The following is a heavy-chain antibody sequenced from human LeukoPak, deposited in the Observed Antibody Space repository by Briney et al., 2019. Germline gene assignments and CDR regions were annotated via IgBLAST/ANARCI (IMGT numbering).Heavy chain of an antibody. CDR2: ISSSGGRT. J-gene: IGHJ4*02. Sequence: GGSLRLSCAASGFTFGSYAMTWVRQAPGKGLEWVSTISSSGGRTYYADSVKGRFTISRDNSKNTLFLQMNSLRGEDTAVYYCAKDPYDGGNSGAFDYWGQGTLVTVSS. V-gene: IGHV3-23*01. CDR3: AKDPYDGGNSGAFDY. CDR1: GFTFGSYA. D-gene: IGHD4-23*01.